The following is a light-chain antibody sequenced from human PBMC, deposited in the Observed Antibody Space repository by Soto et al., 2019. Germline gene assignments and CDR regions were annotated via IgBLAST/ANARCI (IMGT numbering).Light chain of an antibody. CDR1: SHDIGAYDY. V-gene: IGLV2-14*01. Sequence: QSVLTQPASVSGSPGQSITISCTGTSHDIGAYDYVSWYQQHPGKVPKLLIFEVNYRPSGVSDRFSGSKSGNTASLTISGLQSEDEADYYCTSYTTSSTYLFGTGTKVTVL. CDR2: EVN. J-gene: IGLJ1*01. CDR3: TSYTTSSTYL.